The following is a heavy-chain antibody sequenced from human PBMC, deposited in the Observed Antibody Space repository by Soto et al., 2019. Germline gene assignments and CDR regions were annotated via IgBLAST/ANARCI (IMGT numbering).Heavy chain of an antibody. CDR1: GFTFGDYA. CDR2: IRSKAYGGTT. J-gene: IGHJ4*02. Sequence: GESLKISCTASGFTFGDYAMSWFRQAPGKGLEWVGFIRSKAYGGTTEYAASVKGRFTISRDDSKSIAYLQMNSLKTEDTAVYYCTRDPLFTTVTTLKNFDYWGQGTLVTVSS. CDR3: TRDPLFTTVTTLKNFDY. V-gene: IGHV3-49*03. D-gene: IGHD4-17*01.